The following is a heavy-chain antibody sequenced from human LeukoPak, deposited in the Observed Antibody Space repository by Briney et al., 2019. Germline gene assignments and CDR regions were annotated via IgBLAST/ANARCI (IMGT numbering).Heavy chain of an antibody. V-gene: IGHV1-2*02. D-gene: IGHD6-19*01. J-gene: IGHJ4*02. Sequence: ASVKVSCKASAYTLSGYYMHWVRQAPGQGLEWMGWIIPKSGVTKYAQKFQGRVTMTWDTSINTTFMELSRLRSDDTAVYYCARRIAVAGSPVYYFDYWGQGTLVTVSS. CDR1: AYTLSGYY. CDR3: ARRIAVAGSPVYYFDY. CDR2: IIPKSGVT.